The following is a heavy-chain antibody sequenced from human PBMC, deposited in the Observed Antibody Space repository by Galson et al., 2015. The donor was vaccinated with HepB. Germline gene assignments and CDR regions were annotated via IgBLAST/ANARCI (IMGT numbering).Heavy chain of an antibody. D-gene: IGHD3-22*01. CDR3: ARDQEYYDSSGSDY. Sequence: SLRLSCAASGFTFSSYAMHWVRQAPGKGLEWVAVISYDGSNKYYADSVKGRFTISRDNSKNTLYLQMNSLRAEDTAVYYCARDQEYYDSSGSDYWGQGTLVTVSS. CDR2: ISYDGSNK. CDR1: GFTFSSYA. J-gene: IGHJ4*02. V-gene: IGHV3-30*04.